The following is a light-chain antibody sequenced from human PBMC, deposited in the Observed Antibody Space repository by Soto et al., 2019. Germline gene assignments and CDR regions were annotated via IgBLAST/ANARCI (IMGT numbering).Light chain of an antibody. CDR3: QQRSNWPPVT. CDR1: QSISSY. Sequence: EIVLTQSPATLSLSPGERATLSCRASQSISSYLAWYQQKPGQAPRLLIHDASNRAAGIPARLSGSGSGTDFTLTISSLEPEDFAIYYCQQRSNWPPVTFGGGTKVEIK. J-gene: IGKJ4*01. V-gene: IGKV3-11*01. CDR2: DAS.